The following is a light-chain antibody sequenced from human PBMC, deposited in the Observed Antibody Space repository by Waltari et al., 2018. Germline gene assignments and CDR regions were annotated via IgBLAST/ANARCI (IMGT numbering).Light chain of an antibody. CDR2: DTY. CDR1: PRTVTGAPS. V-gene: IGLV7-46*01. Sequence: QAVVTQTPPLTVSPGGTVPLNCAPSPRTVTGAPSPYWFQQKPGQAPRILIYDTYGRHSWTPARFSGSLLGGKAALTLSGAQPEDEADYYCLISYSGARRIFGTGTKLTVL. CDR3: LISYSGARRI. J-gene: IGLJ1*01.